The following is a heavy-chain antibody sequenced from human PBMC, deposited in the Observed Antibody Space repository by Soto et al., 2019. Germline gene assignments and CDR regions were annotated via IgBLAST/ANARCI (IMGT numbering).Heavy chain of an antibody. CDR3: ARDWAAYCGGDCYSPGAFDI. D-gene: IGHD2-21*02. Sequence: QVQLQESGPGLVKPSQTLSLTCTVSGGSISSGGYYWSWIRQHPGKGLEWIGYIYYSGSTYYNPSLKSRVTISVDTSKNQFSRKLSSVTAADTAVYYCARDWAAYCGGDCYSPGAFDIWGQGTMVTVSS. V-gene: IGHV4-31*03. J-gene: IGHJ3*02. CDR1: GGSISSGGYY. CDR2: IYYSGST.